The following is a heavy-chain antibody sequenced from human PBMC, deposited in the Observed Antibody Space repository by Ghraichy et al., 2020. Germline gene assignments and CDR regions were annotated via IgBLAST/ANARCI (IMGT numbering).Heavy chain of an antibody. CDR2: INPDSGGT. V-gene: IGHV1-2*06. D-gene: IGHD1-1*01. CDR1: GYTFTGYY. Sequence: SVKVSCKASGYTFTGYYIYWVRQAPGQGLEWMGRINPDSGGTNYAQKFQGRVTMTRDTSIDTAYMELSRLRSDDTAVYYCARGHNWNDVLADHFDYWGQGTLVTVSS. CDR3: ARGHNWNDVLADHFDY. J-gene: IGHJ4*02.